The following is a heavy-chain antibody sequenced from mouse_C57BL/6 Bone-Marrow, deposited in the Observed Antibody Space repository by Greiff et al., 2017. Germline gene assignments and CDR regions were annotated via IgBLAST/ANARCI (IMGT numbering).Heavy chain of an antibody. Sequence: EVQLQQSGTVLARPGASVKMSCKTSGYTFTSYWMHWVKQRPGQGLEWIGAIYPGNSDTSYNQKFKGKGKLTAVTSASTAYMELSSLTNEDSAVYYCTRDYYGSSYNYWGQGTTLTVSS. J-gene: IGHJ2*01. D-gene: IGHD1-1*01. V-gene: IGHV1-5*01. CDR1: GYTFTSYW. CDR2: IYPGNSDT. CDR3: TRDYYGSSYNY.